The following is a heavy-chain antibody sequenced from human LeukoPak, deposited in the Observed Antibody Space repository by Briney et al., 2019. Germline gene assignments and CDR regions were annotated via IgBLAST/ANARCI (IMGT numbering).Heavy chain of an antibody. J-gene: IGHJ4*02. Sequence: GGSLRLSCAASGFTFSSYSMNWVRQAPGKGLEWVSSISSSSSYIYYADSVKGRFTISRDNAKNSLYLQMNSLRAEDTAVYYCARAHITIFGVARYHFDHWGQGTLVTVSS. CDR3: ARAHITIFGVARYHFDH. V-gene: IGHV3-21*01. CDR1: GFTFSSYS. D-gene: IGHD3-3*01. CDR2: ISSSSSYI.